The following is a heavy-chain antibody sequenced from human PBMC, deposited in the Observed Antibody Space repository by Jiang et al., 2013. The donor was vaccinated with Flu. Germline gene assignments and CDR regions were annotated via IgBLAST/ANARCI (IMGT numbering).Heavy chain of an antibody. Sequence: GAEVKKPGASVTVSCQASGYTFSDYYMYWVRQAPGQGLEWMGWINPKSGETKYAQNFEGRLTMTRDTSIATVYMDLSRLRSDDTAVYYCAREAVIYAGYFDPWGQGTLVSVSS. D-gene: IGHD2/OR15-2a*01. CDR2: INPKSGET. CDR3: AREAVIYAGYFDP. V-gene: IGHV1-2*02. CDR1: GYTFSDYY. J-gene: IGHJ5*02.